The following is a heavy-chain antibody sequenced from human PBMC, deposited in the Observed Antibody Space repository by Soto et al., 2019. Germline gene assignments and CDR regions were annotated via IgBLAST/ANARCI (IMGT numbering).Heavy chain of an antibody. CDR3: ARKRLGGSDYYYGMDV. CDR2: ISAYNGNT. CDR1: GYTFTSYG. D-gene: IGHD3-16*01. Sequence: ASVKVSCKVSGYTFTSYGITWVRQAPGQGLEWMGWISAYNGNTNYAQKLQGRVTMTTDTSTSTAYMELRSLRSDDTAVYYCARKRLGGSDYYYGMDVWGQGTKVTVYS. J-gene: IGHJ6*02. V-gene: IGHV1-18*04.